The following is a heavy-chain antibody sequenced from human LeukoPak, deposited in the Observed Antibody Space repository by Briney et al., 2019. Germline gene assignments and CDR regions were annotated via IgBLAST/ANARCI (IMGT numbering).Heavy chain of an antibody. J-gene: IGHJ4*02. CDR2: ISGSGGST. CDR1: GFTFSSYA. V-gene: IGHV3-23*01. Sequence: PGGSLSLSCAASGFTFSSYAMSWVRQAPGKGLEWVSAISGSGGSTYYADSVKGRFTISRDNSKNTLYLQMNSLRAEDTAVYYCAKGEQWLVRGKVYWGQGTLVTVSS. CDR3: AKGEQWLVRGKVY. D-gene: IGHD6-19*01.